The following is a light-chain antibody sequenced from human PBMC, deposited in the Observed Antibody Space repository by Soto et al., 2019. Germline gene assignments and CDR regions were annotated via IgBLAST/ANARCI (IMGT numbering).Light chain of an antibody. CDR2: DVS. Sequence: DIQLTQSPSLLSASVRDRVTITCRASQSMNKWLAWYQQKPGKAPKLLIYDVSVLETGVPARFRGSGSGTEVTLTIRSLQPEDFAMYYCQHYNGYSWTFGQGTK. CDR3: QHYNGYSWT. CDR1: QSMNKW. J-gene: IGKJ1*01. V-gene: IGKV1-5*01.